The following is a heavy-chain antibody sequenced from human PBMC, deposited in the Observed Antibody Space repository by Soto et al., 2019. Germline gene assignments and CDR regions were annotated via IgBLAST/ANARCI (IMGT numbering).Heavy chain of an antibody. CDR2: INPSGGST. D-gene: IGHD3-3*01. J-gene: IGHJ6*02. CDR3: ARDRTNVVRFLEWLGGMDV. CDR1: GYTFTSYY. Sequence: QVHLVQSGAEVKKPGASVKVSCKASGYTFTSYYMHWVRQAPGQGLEWMGIINPSGGSTNYAQKFQSRVTMTRDRSTSTVYMELSSLRSEDTAVYYCARDRTNVVRFLEWLGGMDVWGQGTTVTVSS. V-gene: IGHV1-46*01.